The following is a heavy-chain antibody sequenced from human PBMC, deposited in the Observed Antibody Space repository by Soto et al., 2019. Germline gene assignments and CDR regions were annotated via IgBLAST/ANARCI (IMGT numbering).Heavy chain of an antibody. CDR3: ARNYCSSDSCYRAV. Sequence: QVQLQESGPGLVKPSETLSLTCTVSGDSVSSGTYYWSWIRHPPVKGLEWIGYIYYTGSTNYKPSLKSRVYISVYTSTNQFYMRLTSMTAADTAVYYCARNYCSSDSCYRAVWGQGTSVTVSS. J-gene: IGHJ6*02. D-gene: IGHD2-2*01. CDR1: GDSVSSGTYY. CDR2: IYYTGST. V-gene: IGHV4-61*01.